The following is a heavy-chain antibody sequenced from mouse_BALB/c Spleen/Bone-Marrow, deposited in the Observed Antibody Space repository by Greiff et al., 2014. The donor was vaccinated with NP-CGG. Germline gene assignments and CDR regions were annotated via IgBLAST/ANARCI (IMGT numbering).Heavy chain of an antibody. Sequence: VQLQQSGAELAKPGASVKMSCKASGYTFTDYWMHWVKQRPGQGLEWIGYINPSSGYTEYNQKFKDKATLTADKSSSTAYMQLNILTSEGSAVYYCARRYGSLWYFDVWGAGTTVTVSS. V-gene: IGHV1-7*01. CDR2: INPSSGYT. J-gene: IGHJ1*01. D-gene: IGHD1-1*01. CDR1: GYTFTDYW. CDR3: ARRYGSLWYFDV.